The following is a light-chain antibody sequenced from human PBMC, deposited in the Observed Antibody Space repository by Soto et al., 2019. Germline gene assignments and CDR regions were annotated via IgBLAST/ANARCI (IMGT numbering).Light chain of an antibody. CDR3: QQSYSTPLT. Sequence: IQVTQSPSSLSASVANRVTITSQTSQSISSYLNWYQQKPGKAPKLLIYAASSLQSGVPSRFSGSGSGTDFTLTISSLQHEDFATYYCQQSYSTPLTFGGGTKVDIK. CDR1: QSISSY. CDR2: AAS. J-gene: IGKJ4*01. V-gene: IGKV1-39*01.